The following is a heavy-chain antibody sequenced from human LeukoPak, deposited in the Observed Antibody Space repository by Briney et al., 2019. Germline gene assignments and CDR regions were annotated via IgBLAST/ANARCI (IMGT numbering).Heavy chain of an antibody. CDR1: GVSFSGYY. CDR3: ARAPRDYGGNSGL. V-gene: IGHV4-34*01. J-gene: IGHJ4*02. D-gene: IGHD4-23*01. Sequence: PSETLSLTCAVYGVSFSGYYWSWIRQPPGKGLEWIGEINHSGSTNYNPSLKSRVTISVDTSKNQFSLKLSSVTAADTAVYYCARAPRDYGGNSGLWGQGTLVTVSS. CDR2: INHSGST.